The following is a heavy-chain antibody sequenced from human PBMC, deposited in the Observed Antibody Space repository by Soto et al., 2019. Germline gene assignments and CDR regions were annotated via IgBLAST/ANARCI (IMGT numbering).Heavy chain of an antibody. CDR3: ARDYYDILTGHYLGPGSRYYYYYGMDV. J-gene: IGHJ6*02. CDR2: INPSGGST. Sequence: ASVKVSCKASGYTFTSYYMHRVRQAPGQGLEWMGIINPSGGSTSYAQKFQGRVTMTRDTSTSTVYMELSSLRSEDTAVYYCARDYYDILTGHYLGPGSRYYYYYGMDVWGQGTTVTVSS. CDR1: GYTFTSYY. D-gene: IGHD3-9*01. V-gene: IGHV1-46*01.